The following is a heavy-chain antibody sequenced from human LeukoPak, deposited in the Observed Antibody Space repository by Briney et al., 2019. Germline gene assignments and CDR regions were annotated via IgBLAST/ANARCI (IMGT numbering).Heavy chain of an antibody. CDR1: GFTFSSYA. CDR2: ISGSGGST. J-gene: IGHJ4*02. CDR3: AKDEGYYDSSVYYPFDY. V-gene: IGHV3-23*01. D-gene: IGHD3-22*01. Sequence: PGGSLRLSCAASGFTFSSYAMSWVRQAPGKGLEWVSAISGSGGSTYYADSVKGRFTISRDNSKNTLYLQMNSLRAEDTAVYYCAKDEGYYDSSVYYPFDYWGQGTLVTVSS.